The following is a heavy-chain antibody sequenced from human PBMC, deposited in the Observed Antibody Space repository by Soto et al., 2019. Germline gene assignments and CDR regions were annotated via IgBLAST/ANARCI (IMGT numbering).Heavy chain of an antibody. CDR1: GGSISSSNW. V-gene: IGHV4-4*02. J-gene: IGHJ6*02. Sequence: SETLSLTCAVSGGSISSSNWWSWVRQPPGKGLEWIGEIYHSGSTNYNPSLKSRVTISVDKSKNQFSLKLSSVTAADTAVYYCARETGFSIAAAGTSMSYYYGMDVWGQGTTVTVSS. CDR3: ARETGFSIAAAGTSMSYYYGMDV. D-gene: IGHD6-13*01. CDR2: IYHSGST.